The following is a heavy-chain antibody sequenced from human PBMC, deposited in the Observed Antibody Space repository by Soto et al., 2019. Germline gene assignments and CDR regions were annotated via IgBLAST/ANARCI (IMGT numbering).Heavy chain of an antibody. CDR2: ISAYNGNT. V-gene: IGHV1-18*01. CDR1: GYTFTSYG. D-gene: IGHD1-26*01. Sequence: ASVKVSCKASGYTFTSYGISWVRQAPGQGLEWMGWISAYNGNTNYAQKLQGRVTMTTDTSTSTAYMELRSLRSDDTAVYYCERRGKGISGSYGSDYWGQGTLVTVSS. J-gene: IGHJ4*02. CDR3: ERRGKGISGSYGSDY.